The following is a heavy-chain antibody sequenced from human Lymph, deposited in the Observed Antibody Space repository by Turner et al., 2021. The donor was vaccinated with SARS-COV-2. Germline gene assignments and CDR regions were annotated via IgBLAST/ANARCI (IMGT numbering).Heavy chain of an antibody. CDR2: INPNSGGT. D-gene: IGHD3-22*01. V-gene: IGHV1-2*02. CDR3: ARGGLYYYDSSAYYNDAFDI. J-gene: IGHJ3*02. CDR1: GYPFTDYY. Sequence: QVQLVQSGAEVKKPGASVKVSCKASGYPFTDYYMNWVRQAPGQGLEWMGWINPNSGGTDYAQKFQGRVTVTRDASFNTAYMELTRLRSDDTAVYYCARGGLYYYDSSAYYNDAFDIWGQGTMVTVSS.